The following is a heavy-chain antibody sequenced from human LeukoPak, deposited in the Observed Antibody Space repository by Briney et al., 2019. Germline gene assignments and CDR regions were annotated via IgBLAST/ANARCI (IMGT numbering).Heavy chain of an antibody. CDR1: GFTFSSYW. Sequence: GGSLRLSCAASGFTFSSYWMHWVRQAPGKGLVWVSAISGSGGSTYYADSVKGRFTISRDNSKNTLYLQMNSLRAEDTAVYYCAKGIIAAAGTPFDYWGQGTLVTVSS. D-gene: IGHD6-13*01. V-gene: IGHV3-23*01. J-gene: IGHJ4*02. CDR3: AKGIIAAAGTPFDY. CDR2: ISGSGGST.